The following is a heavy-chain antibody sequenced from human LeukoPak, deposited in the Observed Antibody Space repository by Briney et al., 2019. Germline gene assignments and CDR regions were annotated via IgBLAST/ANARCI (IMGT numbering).Heavy chain of an antibody. J-gene: IGHJ4*02. CDR1: GYTFISYG. Sequence: ASVKASCKPSGYTFISYGFSWVRQAPGQGLEWMGWISAYNGNTNYAQKFQGRLTLTTDTSTSTAYMELRSLRSDDTAVYYCARTLSDDFWSSYQDYWGQGTLVTVSS. V-gene: IGHV1-18*01. CDR2: ISAYNGNT. CDR3: ARTLSDDFWSSYQDY. D-gene: IGHD3-3*01.